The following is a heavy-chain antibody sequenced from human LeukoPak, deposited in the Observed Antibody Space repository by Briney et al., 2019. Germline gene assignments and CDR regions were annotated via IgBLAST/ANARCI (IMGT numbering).Heavy chain of an antibody. CDR1: GYSFTSYW. CDR2: IYPGDSDT. V-gene: IGHV5-51*01. D-gene: IGHD3-3*01. J-gene: IGHJ4*02. CDR3: ARTTGYDFWSGYCCDY. Sequence: GESLKISCKGSGYSFTSYWIGWVRQMPGKGLEWMGIIYPGDSDTRYSPPFQGQVTISADKSISTAYLQWSSLKASDTAMYYCARTTGYDFWSGYCCDYWGQGTLVTVSS.